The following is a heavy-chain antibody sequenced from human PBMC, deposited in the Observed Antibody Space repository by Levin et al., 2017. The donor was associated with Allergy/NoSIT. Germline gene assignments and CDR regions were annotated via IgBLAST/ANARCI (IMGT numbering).Heavy chain of an antibody. CDR2: ISISSNYI. V-gene: IGHV3-21*01. Sequence: LSLTCAASGFTFSSYSMNWVRQAPGKGLEWISSISISSNYIYYADSVKGRFTISRDNAETSLFLQMNSLRAEDTAVYYCARVPRGAVADDYWGQGTLVIVSS. D-gene: IGHD6-19*01. CDR1: GFTFSSYS. CDR3: ARVPRGAVADDY. J-gene: IGHJ4*02.